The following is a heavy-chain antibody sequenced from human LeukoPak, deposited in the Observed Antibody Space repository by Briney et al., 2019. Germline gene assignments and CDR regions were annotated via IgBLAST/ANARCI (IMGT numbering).Heavy chain of an antibody. J-gene: IGHJ4*02. Sequence: PGGSLRLSCAASGFTFSSYSMNWVRQAPGKGLEWVSSISTSSTYIYYADSVKGRFTISRDNAKNSLYLRMNSLRAEDTAVYYCARDPPFIIGTTFFDYWGQGTLVTVSS. V-gene: IGHV3-21*01. CDR1: GFTFSSYS. D-gene: IGHD1-20*01. CDR2: ISTSSTYI. CDR3: ARDPPFIIGTTFFDY.